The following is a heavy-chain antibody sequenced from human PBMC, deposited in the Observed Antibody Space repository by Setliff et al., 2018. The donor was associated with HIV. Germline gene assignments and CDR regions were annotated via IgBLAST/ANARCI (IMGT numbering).Heavy chain of an antibody. CDR1: GYTFTSYA. CDR2: IIPMLGIT. D-gene: IGHD1-1*01. CDR3: ATRGRDLGFDY. Sequence: ASVKVSCKASGYTFTSYAITWVRQAPGQGLECMGGIIPMLGITNYAQRFQGRLTIAADEYTGTAYMELSSLRSEDTAAYYCATRGRDLGFDYWGQGTLVTVSS. V-gene: IGHV1-69*10. J-gene: IGHJ4*02.